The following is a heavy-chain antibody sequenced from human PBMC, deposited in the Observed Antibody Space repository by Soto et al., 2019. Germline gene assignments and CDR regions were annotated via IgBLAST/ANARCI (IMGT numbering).Heavy chain of an antibody. CDR3: AKSSYYGDSRYFDS. D-gene: IGHD4-17*01. V-gene: IGHV3-23*01. CDR1: GFTFSDSP. J-gene: IGHJ4*02. CDR2: FSGSGGTT. Sequence: GGSLRLSCAASGFTFSDSPMTWVRQAPGKGLEWVSTFSGSGGTTYYADSVKGRFTISRDNSKNTLFLQMSTLRADDTAVYYCAKSSYYGDSRYFDSWGQGTPVTV.